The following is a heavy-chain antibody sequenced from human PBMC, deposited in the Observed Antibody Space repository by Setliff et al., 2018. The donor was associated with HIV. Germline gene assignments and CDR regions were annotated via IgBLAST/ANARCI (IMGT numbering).Heavy chain of an antibody. J-gene: IGHJ6*01. D-gene: IGHD6-13*01. CDR2: IFHSGRI. Sequence: NPSETLRLSCAASGFTLSRYWMSWVRQAPGKGLEWIAYIFHSGRIYYNPTLKSRVTMSVDRSKNHLSLNVTSVTAADTAVYYCARISQLLDYAMDVWGQGTTVTVSS. CDR3: ARISQLLDYAMDV. CDR1: GFTLSRYW. V-gene: IGHV4-28*05.